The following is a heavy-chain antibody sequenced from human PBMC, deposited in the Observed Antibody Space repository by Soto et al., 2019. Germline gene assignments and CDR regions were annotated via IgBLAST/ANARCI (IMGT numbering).Heavy chain of an antibody. J-gene: IGHJ6*02. D-gene: IGHD2-15*01. CDR1: VYIFTSYG. V-gene: IGHV1-18*04. Sequence: GXSVKVSCKASVYIFTSYGISWVRQAPGQGLDWMGWITTYNGNTKYAQDLQGRVTMTTDTSTSTAYMELRSLRSDDTAVYYCARFSGGVYNTYYFYYGMDVWGQGTTVTVSS. CDR3: ARFSGGVYNTYYFYYGMDV. CDR2: ITTYNGNT.